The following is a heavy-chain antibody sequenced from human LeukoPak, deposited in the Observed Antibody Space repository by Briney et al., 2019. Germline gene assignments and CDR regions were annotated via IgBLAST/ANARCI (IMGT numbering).Heavy chain of an antibody. CDR2: IIPILGIA. CDR1: GGTFISYA. CDR3: ARDGGVTWIQLGH. V-gene: IGHV1-69*04. D-gene: IGHD5-18*01. J-gene: IGHJ4*02. Sequence: GASVKVSCKASGGTFISYAISWVRQAPGQGLEWMGRIIPILGIANYAQKFQGRVTITADKSTSTAYMELSSLRSEDTAVYYCARDGGVTWIQLGHWGQGTLVTVSS.